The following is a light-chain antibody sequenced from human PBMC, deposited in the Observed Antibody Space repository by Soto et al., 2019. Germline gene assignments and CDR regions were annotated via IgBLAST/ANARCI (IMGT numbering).Light chain of an antibody. J-gene: IGKJ5*01. CDR3: EQTYSTPVT. CDR2: AAS. V-gene: IGKV1-39*01. CDR1: QGISNY. Sequence: DIQMTQTPSSLSSSVGDRVTITCRASQGISNYLAWYQQKPGKVPKLLIYAASSVQSGVPLRFSGTGSGTDFTLTISSLQPEDFATYYCEQTYSTPVTFGQGTRLEIK.